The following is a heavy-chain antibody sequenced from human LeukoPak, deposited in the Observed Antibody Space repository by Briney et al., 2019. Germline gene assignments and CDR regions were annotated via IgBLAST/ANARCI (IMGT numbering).Heavy chain of an antibody. D-gene: IGHD1-26*01. CDR3: VRDLSYGGAFDI. CDR2: ISYDGSNK. CDR1: GFTFSSYG. J-gene: IGHJ3*02. Sequence: GGSLRLSCAASGFTFSSYGMHWVRQAPGKGLEWVAVISYDGSNKYYADSEKGRFIISRDNAKNTLYLQMNSLRAEDTAVYYCVRDLSYGGAFDIWGQGTMVTVSS. V-gene: IGHV3-30*03.